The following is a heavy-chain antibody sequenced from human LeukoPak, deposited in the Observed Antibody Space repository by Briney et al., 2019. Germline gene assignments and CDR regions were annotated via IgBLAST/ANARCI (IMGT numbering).Heavy chain of an antibody. V-gene: IGHV3-21*01. CDR1: RFTFSSYS. Sequence: GGSLRLSCAASRFTFSSYSMNWVRQAPGKGLEWVSSISSSGSYIYYADSVKGRFTISRDNAKNSLYLQMNSLRAEDTAVYYCARDNYVWGSYVFDYWGQGTLVTVSS. D-gene: IGHD3-16*01. CDR3: ARDNYVWGSYVFDY. J-gene: IGHJ4*02. CDR2: ISSSGSYI.